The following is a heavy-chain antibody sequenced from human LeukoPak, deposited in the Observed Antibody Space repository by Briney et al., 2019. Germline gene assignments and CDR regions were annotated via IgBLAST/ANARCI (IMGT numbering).Heavy chain of an antibody. J-gene: IGHJ5*02. V-gene: IGHV3-7*01. Sequence: GGSLRLSCAVSGFTLSDFWMSWVRQAPGKGLEWVVNIDQDGSDKNYVGSVKGRFTISRDDAKNSLFLQMNSLRAEDTAVYYCARESTEDRPGSWGQGTLVTVSS. CDR3: ARESTEDRPGS. CDR2: IDQDGSDK. CDR1: GFTLSDFW. D-gene: IGHD5/OR15-5a*01.